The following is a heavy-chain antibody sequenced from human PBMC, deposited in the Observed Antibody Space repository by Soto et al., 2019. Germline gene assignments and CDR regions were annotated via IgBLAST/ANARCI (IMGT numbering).Heavy chain of an antibody. CDR2: INHDGSET. V-gene: IGHV3-7*01. D-gene: IGHD1-26*01. CDR1: GYTFSDYW. CDR3: ARARWELLNNALDV. J-gene: IGHJ3*01. Sequence: GGSLRLSCAASGYTFSDYWMSWVRQAPGKGLEWVANINHDGSETDYVDSLKGRFSISRDNARNSLYLQINSLRADDTTLYYCARARWELLNNALDVWGQGTVVTVSS.